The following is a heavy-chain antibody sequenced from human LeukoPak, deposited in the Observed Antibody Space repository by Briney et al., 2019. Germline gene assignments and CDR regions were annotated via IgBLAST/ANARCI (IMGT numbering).Heavy chain of an antibody. CDR3: ATNLGVATPYYFDY. CDR1: GFTFSSYA. V-gene: IGHV3-30*04. D-gene: IGHD5-12*01. CDR2: MSYDGSNK. Sequence: PGGSLRLSCAASGFTFSSYAMHWVRQAPGKGLEWVAVMSYDGSNKYYADSVKGRFTISRDNSKNTLYLQMNSLRAEDTAVYYCATNLGVATPYYFDYWGQGTLVTVSS. J-gene: IGHJ4*02.